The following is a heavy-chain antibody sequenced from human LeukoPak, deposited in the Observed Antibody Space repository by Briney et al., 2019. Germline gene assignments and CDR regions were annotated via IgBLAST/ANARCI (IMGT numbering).Heavy chain of an antibody. J-gene: IGHJ6*03. Sequence: SETLSLTCTVSGASITAHSWNWIRQPAGKALEWIGRIHGNGSTNYNPSLKSRVTMSLDTPKSQFSLKLPSVTAADMALYYCARDMVSTWPYFYTYYYMDVWGQGTTVAVSS. CDR1: GASITAHS. D-gene: IGHD3-22*01. CDR3: ARDMVSTWPYFYTYYYMDV. V-gene: IGHV4-4*07. CDR2: IHGNGST.